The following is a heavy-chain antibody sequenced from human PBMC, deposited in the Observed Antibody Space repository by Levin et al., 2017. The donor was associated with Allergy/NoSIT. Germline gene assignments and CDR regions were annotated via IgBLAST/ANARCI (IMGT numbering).Heavy chain of an antibody. CDR2: IYYSGST. Sequence: SETLSLTCTVSGGSISSYYWSWIRQPPGKGLEWIGYIYYSGSTNYNPSLKSRVTISVDTSKNQFSLKLSSVTAADTAVYYCARSKVTMVRGVTHYYDYGMDVWGQGTTVTVSS. D-gene: IGHD3-10*01. CDR1: GGSISSYY. V-gene: IGHV4-59*08. J-gene: IGHJ6*02. CDR3: ARSKVTMVRGVTHYYDYGMDV.